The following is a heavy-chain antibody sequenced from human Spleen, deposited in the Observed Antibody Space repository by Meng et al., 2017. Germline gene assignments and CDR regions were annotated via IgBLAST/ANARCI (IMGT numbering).Heavy chain of an antibody. V-gene: IGHV4-31*03. D-gene: IGHD3-9*01. J-gene: IGHJ4*02. CDR1: GGSISSGGYY. Sequence: QVQLQESGPRLVKPSQNLSLTCTLSGGSISSGGYYWSWIRQHPGKGLEWIGYIYYSGSTYYNPSLKSRLTISVDTSKNQFSLKLSSVTAADSAVYYCARAPLNYDILTGSPDYWGQGTLVTVSS. CDR3: ARAPLNYDILTGSPDY. CDR2: IYYSGST.